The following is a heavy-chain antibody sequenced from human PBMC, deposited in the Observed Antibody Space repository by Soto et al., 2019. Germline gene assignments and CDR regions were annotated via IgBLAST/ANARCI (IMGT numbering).Heavy chain of an antibody. V-gene: IGHV4-39*01. CDR3: ARHPDIRGVITYYFDY. D-gene: IGHD3-10*01. Sequence: SSETLSLTCTLSGGSISSSSYYWGWIRQPPGKGLEWIGSIYYSGSTYYNPSLKSRVTISVDTSKNQFSLKLSSVTAADTAVYYCARHPDIRGVITYYFDYWGQGTLVTVSS. CDR2: IYYSGST. J-gene: IGHJ4*02. CDR1: GGSISSSSYY.